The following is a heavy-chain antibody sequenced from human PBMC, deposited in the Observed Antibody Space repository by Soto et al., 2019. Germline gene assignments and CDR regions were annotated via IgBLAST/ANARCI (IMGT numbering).Heavy chain of an antibody. V-gene: IGHV1-69*01. CDR3: ARKKQWVVTPGGGEYYFDY. J-gene: IGHJ4*02. CDR2: IIPIFGTA. Sequence: QVQLVQSGAEVKKPGSSVKVSCKASGGTFSSYAISWVRQAPGQGLEWMGGIIPIFGTANYAQKFQGRVTIHPDDTQDQTYLELSSPGSGDTGGDYCARKKQWVVTPGGGEYYFDYWGQGTLVTVSS. CDR1: GGTFSSYA. D-gene: IGHD6-19*01.